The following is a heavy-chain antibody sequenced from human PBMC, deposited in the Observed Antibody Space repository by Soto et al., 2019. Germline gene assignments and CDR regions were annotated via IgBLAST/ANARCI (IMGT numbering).Heavy chain of an antibody. V-gene: IGHV4-59*01. Sequence: LSLTCTVSDGSISSYYRSWVRQPPGKGLEWIGYIYYSGSTNYNPSLKSRVTISVDTSKNQFSLKLSSVTAADTAVYYCALAAAGTGLFDYWGQGTLVTVSS. D-gene: IGHD6-13*01. CDR1: DGSISSYY. CDR3: ALAAAGTGLFDY. CDR2: IYYSGST. J-gene: IGHJ4*02.